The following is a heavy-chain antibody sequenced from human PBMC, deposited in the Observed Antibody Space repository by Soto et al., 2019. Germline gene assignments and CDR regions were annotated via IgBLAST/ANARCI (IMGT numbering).Heavy chain of an antibody. CDR3: TRDTIIAAAGPA. CDR2: IRSKAYGGAT. Sequence: LRLSCTASGFTFGDYAMSWFRQAPGKGLEWVGFIRSKAYGGATEYAASVKGRFTISRDDSKSIAYLQMNSLKTEDTAVYYCTRDTIIAAAGPAWGQGTLVTVSS. J-gene: IGHJ5*02. D-gene: IGHD6-13*01. CDR1: GFTFGDYA. V-gene: IGHV3-49*03.